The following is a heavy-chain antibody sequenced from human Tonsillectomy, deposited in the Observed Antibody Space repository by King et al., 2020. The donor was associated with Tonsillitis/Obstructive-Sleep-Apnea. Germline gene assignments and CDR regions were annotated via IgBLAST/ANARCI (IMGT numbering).Heavy chain of an antibody. J-gene: IGHJ4*02. Sequence: VQLVESGGLLLQPGGSLRLSCAASGFTFSTYAMSWFRQSPGKGLEWVSCIIGIGATTYYAHSAKGRFTISRDNSKNTLYLQMNTLRAEDTAIYYCAKISSWEFLRYLDYWGQGTLVTVYS. V-gene: IGHV3-23*04. D-gene: IGHD3-10*01. CDR3: AKISSWEFLRYLDY. CDR2: IIGIGATT. CDR1: GFTFSTYA.